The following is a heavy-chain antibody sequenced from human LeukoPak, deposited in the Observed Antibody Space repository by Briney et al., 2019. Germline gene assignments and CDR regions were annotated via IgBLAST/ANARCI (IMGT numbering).Heavy chain of an antibody. CDR1: GFTFSNAW. D-gene: IGHD2-2*01. V-gene: IGHV3-15*01. CDR2: IKSKTDGGTT. J-gene: IGHJ4*02. CDR3: TTDFLGYCSSTSCYFLDY. Sequence: PGGSLRLSCAASGFTFSNAWKSWVRQAPGKGLVWVGRIKSKTDGGTTDYAAPVKGRFTISRDDSKNTLYLQMNSLKTEDTAVYYCTTDFLGYCSSTSCYFLDYWGQGTLVTVSS.